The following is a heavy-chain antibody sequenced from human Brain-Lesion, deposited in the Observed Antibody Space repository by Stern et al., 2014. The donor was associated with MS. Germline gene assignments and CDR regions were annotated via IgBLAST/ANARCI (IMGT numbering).Heavy chain of an antibody. CDR3: ARDITGSSAYFAY. CDR1: GFPFDDYA. D-gene: IGHD1-14*01. CDR2: ISWNSGPI. Sequence: EVQLVASGGDLVQPGRSLRLSRAAFGFPFDDYAMHWVRQAPGQGLEWVAGISWNSGPIGYADSVKGRFTTSRDNAYSSLYLQMNSLRPEDTALYYCARDITGSSAYFAYWGQGTLVTVSS. J-gene: IGHJ4*02. V-gene: IGHV3-9*01.